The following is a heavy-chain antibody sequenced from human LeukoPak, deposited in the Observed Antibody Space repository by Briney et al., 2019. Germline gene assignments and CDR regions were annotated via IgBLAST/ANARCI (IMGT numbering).Heavy chain of an antibody. Sequence: TSETLSLTCTVSGGSISSSSYYWGWIRQPPGKGLEWIGSIYYSGSTYYNPSLKSRVTISVDTSKNQFSLKLSSVTAADTAVYYCARCIAAAGNYFDYWGQGTLVTVSS. D-gene: IGHD6-13*01. CDR3: ARCIAAAGNYFDY. V-gene: IGHV4-39*07. CDR1: GGSISSSSYY. CDR2: IYYSGST. J-gene: IGHJ4*02.